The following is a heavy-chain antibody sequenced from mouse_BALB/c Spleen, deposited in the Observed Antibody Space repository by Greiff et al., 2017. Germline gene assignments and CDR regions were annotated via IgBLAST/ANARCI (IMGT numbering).Heavy chain of an antibody. CDR2: ISSGSSTI. CDR1: GFTFSSFG. CDR3: ARELDFDY. V-gene: IGHV5-17*02. J-gene: IGHJ2*01. Sequence: DVKLQESGGGLVQPGGSRKLSCAASGFTFSSFGMHWVRQAPEKGLEWVAYISSGSSTIYYADTVKGRFTISRDNPKNTLFLQMTSLRSEDTAMYYCARELDFDYWGQGTTLTVSS.